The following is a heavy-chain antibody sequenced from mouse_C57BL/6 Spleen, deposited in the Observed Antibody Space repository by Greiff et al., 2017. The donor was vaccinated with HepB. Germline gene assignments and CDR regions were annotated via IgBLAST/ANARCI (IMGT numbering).Heavy chain of an antibody. V-gene: IGHV1-69*01. CDR2: IDPSDSYT. CDR3: AREGDLTGTDGFDY. Sequence: QVQLQQPGAELVMPGASVKLSCKASGYTFTSYWMHWVKQRPGQGLEWIGEIDPSDSYTNYNQKFKGKSTLTVDKSSSTAYMQLSSLTSEDSAVYYCAREGDLTGTDGFDYWGQGTTLTVSS. J-gene: IGHJ2*01. D-gene: IGHD4-1*01. CDR1: GYTFTSYW.